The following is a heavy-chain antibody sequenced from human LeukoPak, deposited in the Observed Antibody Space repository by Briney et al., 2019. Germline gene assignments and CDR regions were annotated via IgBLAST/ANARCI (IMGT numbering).Heavy chain of an antibody. D-gene: IGHD3-22*01. CDR3: ARGKGYYFDSSGYFHYGLYFDY. CDR2: IYYSGST. CDR1: GGSISSYY. V-gene: IGHV4-59*01. J-gene: IGHJ4*02. Sequence: PSETLSLTCTVSGGSISSYYWSWIRQPPGKGLEWIGYIYYSGSTNYNPSLKSRVTISVDTSKNQFSLKLSSVTAADMAVYYCARGKGYYFDSSGYFHYGLYFDYWGQGTLVTVSS.